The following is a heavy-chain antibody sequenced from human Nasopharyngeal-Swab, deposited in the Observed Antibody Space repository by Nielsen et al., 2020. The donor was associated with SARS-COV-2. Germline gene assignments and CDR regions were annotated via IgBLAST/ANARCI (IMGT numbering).Heavy chain of an antibody. CDR1: GFTFSRYW. Sequence: GESLKISCAASGFTFSRYWMHWVRQVPGKGLVWVSRIDTDGSTTDHADSVKGRFTISRDNAKNTLYLQMNSLRAEDTAVYYCAKDGENSYGYVREYYFDCWGQGTLVTVSS. CDR2: IDTDGSTT. V-gene: IGHV3-74*01. CDR3: AKDGENSYGYVREYYFDC. J-gene: IGHJ4*02. D-gene: IGHD5-18*01.